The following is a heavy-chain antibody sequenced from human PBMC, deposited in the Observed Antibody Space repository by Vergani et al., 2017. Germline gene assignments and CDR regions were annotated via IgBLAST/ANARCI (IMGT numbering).Heavy chain of an antibody. J-gene: IGHJ5*02. CDR2: INPNSGGT. V-gene: IGHV1-2*02. Sequence: QVQLVQSGAEVKKPGASVKVSCKASGYTFTGYYMHWVRQAPGQGLEWMGWINPNSGGTNYAQKFQGRVTMTRDTSISTAYMELSRLRSDDTAVYYCARDGYCSSTSGYDGFDPWGQGTLVTVSS. CDR1: GYTFTGYY. D-gene: IGHD2-2*01. CDR3: ARDGYCSSTSGYDGFDP.